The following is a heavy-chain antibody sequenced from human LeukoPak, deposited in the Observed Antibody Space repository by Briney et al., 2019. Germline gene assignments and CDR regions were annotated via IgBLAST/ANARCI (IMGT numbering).Heavy chain of an antibody. J-gene: IGHJ6*02. CDR3: AKGVVAATNAAYYGMDV. Sequence: PGGSLRLSCAASGFTFSNYDMHWVRQAPGKGLEWVAVISYDESDKYYADPVKGRFTISRDNSKNTLYLQMNSLRPEDTAVYYCAKGVVAATNAAYYGMDVWGQGTTVTVSS. CDR1: GFTFSNYD. V-gene: IGHV3-30*18. CDR2: ISYDESDK. D-gene: IGHD2-15*01.